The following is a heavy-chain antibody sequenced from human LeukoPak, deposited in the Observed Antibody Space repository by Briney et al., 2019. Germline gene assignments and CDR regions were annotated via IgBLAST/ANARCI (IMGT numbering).Heavy chain of an antibody. CDR2: IDPNSGGT. Sequence: ASVKVSCKASGYTFTGYYMHWVRQAPGQGLEWMGWIDPNSGGTNYAQKFQGRVTMTRDTSISTAYMELSRLGSEDTVVYYCARRALSGWCIYWGQGTLVTVSS. V-gene: IGHV1-2*02. J-gene: IGHJ4*02. CDR3: ARRALSGWCIY. CDR1: GYTFTGYY. D-gene: IGHD6-19*01.